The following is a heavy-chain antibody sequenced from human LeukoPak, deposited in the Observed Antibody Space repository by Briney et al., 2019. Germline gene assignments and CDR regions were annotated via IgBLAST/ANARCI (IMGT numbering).Heavy chain of an antibody. J-gene: IGHJ3*01. Sequence: SETLSLTCSVSGGSVRSDSYYWSWIRQPPGKGLEWIGYVYYSGSTNYNPSLKSRVTISVDTSKNQFSLKLRSVTAADTAVYYCVREAATDYYDSSGYYRQTEVFDAWGQGTMVTVSS. D-gene: IGHD3-22*01. CDR3: VREAATDYYDSSGYYRQTEVFDA. CDR2: VYYSGST. CDR1: GGSVRSDSYY. V-gene: IGHV4-61*01.